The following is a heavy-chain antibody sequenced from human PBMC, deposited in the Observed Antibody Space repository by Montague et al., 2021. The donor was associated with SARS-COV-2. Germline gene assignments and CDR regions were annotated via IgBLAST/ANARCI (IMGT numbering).Heavy chain of an antibody. V-gene: IGHV4-34*01. Sequence: SETLSLTCAVYGGSFSGYYWSWIRQPPGKGLEWIGEVNLSGSTNXXPSLKSRVTISVDTSKNQFSLRLNSVTAADTAVYYCARHPPGYRYFYYLDVWGKGTTVTVSS. J-gene: IGHJ6*03. CDR1: GGSFSGYY. CDR2: VNLSGST. D-gene: IGHD1-1*01. CDR3: ARHPPGYRYFYYLDV.